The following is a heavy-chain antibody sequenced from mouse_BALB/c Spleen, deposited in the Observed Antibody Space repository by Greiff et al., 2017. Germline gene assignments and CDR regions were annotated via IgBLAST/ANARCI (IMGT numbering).Heavy chain of an antibody. CDR3: ARDDYRYEAWFAY. D-gene: IGHD2-14*01. CDR2: ISYDGSN. CDR1: GYSITSGYY. Sequence: VQLQQSGPGLVKPSQSLSLTCSVTGYSITSGYYWNWIRQFPGNKLEWMGYISYDGSNNYNPSLKNRISITRDTSKNQFFLKLNSVTTEDTATYYCARDDYRYEAWFAYWGQGTLVTVSA. V-gene: IGHV3-6*02. J-gene: IGHJ3*01.